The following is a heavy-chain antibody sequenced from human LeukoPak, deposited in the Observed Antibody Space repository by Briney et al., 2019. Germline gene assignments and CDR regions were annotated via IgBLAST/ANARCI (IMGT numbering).Heavy chain of an antibody. Sequence: KSGGSLRLSCAASGFTFDDYAMHWVRQAPGKGLEWVSGISWNSGSIGYADSVKGRFTISRDNSKNTLYLQMNSLRAEDTAVYYCATRSVVVAATTFDYWGQGTLVTVSS. V-gene: IGHV3-9*01. CDR1: GFTFDDYA. CDR3: ATRSVVVAATTFDY. D-gene: IGHD2-15*01. J-gene: IGHJ4*02. CDR2: ISWNSGSI.